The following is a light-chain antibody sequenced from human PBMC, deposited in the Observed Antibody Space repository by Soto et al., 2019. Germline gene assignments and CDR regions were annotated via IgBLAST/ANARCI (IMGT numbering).Light chain of an antibody. CDR1: QGISSY. Sequence: DIQLTQSPSFLSASVGDRVTITCLARQGISSYLAWYQQKPGIAHKFLIYAACTLQSGVPSRFSGSGSGKEFTLTISSLLPEDFATYYCQQVKSYPLTFGGGTKVEIK. CDR2: AAC. J-gene: IGKJ4*01. V-gene: IGKV1-9*01. CDR3: QQVKSYPLT.